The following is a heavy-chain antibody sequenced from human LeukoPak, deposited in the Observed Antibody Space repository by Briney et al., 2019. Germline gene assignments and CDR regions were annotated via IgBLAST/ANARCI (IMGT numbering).Heavy chain of an antibody. CDR3: AIERRGGQWQDFDL. J-gene: IGHJ4*02. D-gene: IGHD6-19*01. CDR2: ISESGGVA. Sequence: GGSLRLSCAASGFTFSTYEMNWVRQAPGKGLEWVSYISESGGVAQSAESVEGRFTISRDNAENSLFLQMDSLRADDTAVYYCAIERRGGQWQDFDLWGQGTRVTVSS. CDR1: GFTFSTYE. V-gene: IGHV3-48*03.